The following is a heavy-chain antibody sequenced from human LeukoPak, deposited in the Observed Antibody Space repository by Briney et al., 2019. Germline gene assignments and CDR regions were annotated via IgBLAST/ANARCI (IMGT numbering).Heavy chain of an antibody. D-gene: IGHD6-19*01. CDR1: GYSISSGYY. CDR3: ARDSSGWSYNWFDP. Sequence: SETLSLTCTVSGYSISSGYYWGWIRQPPGEGLEWIGSIYHSGSTYYNPSLKSRVTISVDTSKNQFSLKLSSVTAADTAVYYCARDSSGWSYNWFDPWGQGTLVTVSS. CDR2: IYHSGST. V-gene: IGHV4-38-2*02. J-gene: IGHJ5*02.